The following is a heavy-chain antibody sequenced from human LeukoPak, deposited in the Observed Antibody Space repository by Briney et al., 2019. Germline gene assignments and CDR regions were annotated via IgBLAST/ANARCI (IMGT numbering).Heavy chain of an antibody. Sequence: PVGSLRLSCAASGFTFSKYWMLWVRQAPGKGLESVSRINTDGTVPTYAASVKGRFTVSRDNAQDTMFLQMNSVRDEDTAVYYCATKQWLAPPPDSWGQGTPVTVSS. V-gene: IGHV3-74*01. D-gene: IGHD6-19*01. CDR3: ATKQWLAPPPDS. CDR1: GFTFSKYW. CDR2: INTDGTVP. J-gene: IGHJ4*02.